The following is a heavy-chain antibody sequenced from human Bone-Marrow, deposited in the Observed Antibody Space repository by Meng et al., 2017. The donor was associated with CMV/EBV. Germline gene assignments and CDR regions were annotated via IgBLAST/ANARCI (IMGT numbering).Heavy chain of an antibody. CDR1: GFTFTDYW. V-gene: IGHV3-74*01. CDR2: LNGDGGST. CDR3: AKGYDSGNYYFDY. J-gene: IGHJ4*02. Sequence: GESLKISCAASGFTFTDYWMHWVRQAPGKGLVWVSRLNGDGGSTNYVHSVRGRFTISRDNAKNTLYLQMNSLRAEDTTVYYCAKGYDSGNYYFDYWGQGTLVTFSS. D-gene: IGHD1-26*01.